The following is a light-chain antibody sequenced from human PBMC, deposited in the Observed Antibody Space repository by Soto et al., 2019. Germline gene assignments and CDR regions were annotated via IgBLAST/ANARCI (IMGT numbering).Light chain of an antibody. CDR1: QTISSW. Sequence: DIQMTQSPSTLSGSVGDRVTITCRASQTISSWLAWYQQKPGKAPKLLIYKASTLKSGVPSRFSGSGSGTDFTLTISSLQPEDFATYYCQQSYSTPGITFGQGTRLEIK. J-gene: IGKJ5*01. CDR2: KAS. CDR3: QQSYSTPGIT. V-gene: IGKV1-5*03.